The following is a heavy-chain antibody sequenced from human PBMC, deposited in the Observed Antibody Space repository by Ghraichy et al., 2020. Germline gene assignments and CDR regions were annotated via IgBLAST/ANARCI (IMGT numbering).Heavy chain of an antibody. CDR2: ISNRSGSRFI. J-gene: IGHJ4*02. V-gene: IGHV3-21*01. CDR1: GFPFKTYS. D-gene: IGHD1-1*01. CDR3: GGTGTSFFLPRVDY. Sequence: GGSLRLFCAASGFPFKTYSLSWVRQAPGKGLEWVSSISNRSGSRFIYYADSVKCRFIISRDDARSTLYLQMTSLADEDAAVYYCGGTGTSFFLPRVDYWGQGAQVTVST.